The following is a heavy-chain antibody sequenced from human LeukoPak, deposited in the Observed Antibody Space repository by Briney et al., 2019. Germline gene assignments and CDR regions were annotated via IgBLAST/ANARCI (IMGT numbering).Heavy chain of an antibody. D-gene: IGHD5-12*01. CDR2: IRRKAHDWTQ. V-gene: IGHV3-49*04. CDR3: TRPGGYDNYLDY. CDR1: GFIFGDYG. Sequence: GRSLRLSCTISGFIFGDYGFNWVRQAPGKGLEWVGFIRRKAHDWTQQYAASVQGRFTISRDDSKNVAYLQMNTLKTEDTGIYYCTRPGGYDNYLDYWGQGTLVTVSS. J-gene: IGHJ4*02.